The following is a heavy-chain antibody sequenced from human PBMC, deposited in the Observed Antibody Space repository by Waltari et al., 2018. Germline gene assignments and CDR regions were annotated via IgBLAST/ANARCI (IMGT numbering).Heavy chain of an antibody. CDR2: IHYSGTT. CDR3: ARDGATFDP. J-gene: IGHJ5*02. V-gene: IGHV4-39*07. D-gene: IGHD4-17*01. Sequence: QLQLQESGPGLVKPSETLSLTCTVSGGSISSSSYYGGWVRQPPGKGREWIGSIHYSGTTYYNPSLKSRVTISVDPSKNQFSLKLSSVTAADTAVYYCARDGATFDPWGQGTLVTVSS. CDR1: GGSISSSSYY.